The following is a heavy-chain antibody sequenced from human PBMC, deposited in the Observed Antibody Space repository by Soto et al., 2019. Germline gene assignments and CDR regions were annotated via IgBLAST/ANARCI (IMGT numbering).Heavy chain of an antibody. Sequence: QVQLQQWGAGLLKPSETLSLTCAVYGGSFSGYYWSWIRQPPGKGLEWIGEINHSGSTNYNPSLKSRVTISVDTSKNQFSLKLSSVTAADTAVYYCAREVRGIAALSLFDYWGQGTLVTVSS. D-gene: IGHD6-6*01. CDR2: INHSGST. CDR3: AREVRGIAALSLFDY. V-gene: IGHV4-34*01. J-gene: IGHJ4*02. CDR1: GGSFSGYY.